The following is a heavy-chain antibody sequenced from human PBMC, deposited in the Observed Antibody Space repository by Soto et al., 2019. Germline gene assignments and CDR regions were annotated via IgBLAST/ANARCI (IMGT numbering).Heavy chain of an antibody. D-gene: IGHD3-3*01. V-gene: IGHV3-23*01. CDR2: ISNSGDT. CDR3: AKEESNYDFWTHTGAGMDV. J-gene: IGHJ6*02. Sequence: PGGSLRLSCAASGFTFSSYAMSWVRQAPGKGLEWVSTISNSGDTYYADSVEGRFTISRDNSKNTLYLQMNSLRAEDTAVYYCAKEESNYDFWTHTGAGMDVWGQGTTVTVSS. CDR1: GFTFSSYA.